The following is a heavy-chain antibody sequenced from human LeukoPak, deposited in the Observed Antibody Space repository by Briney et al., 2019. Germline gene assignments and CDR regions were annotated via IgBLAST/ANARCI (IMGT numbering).Heavy chain of an antibody. CDR1: AYTFTSYG. Sequence: GASVKVSCKASAYTFTSYGITWVRQAPGQGLEWMGWISAYNGNTNYAQKLQGRVTMTTDTSTSTAYMELRSLRSDDTAVYYCARASPWASSWYRDAFDIWGQGTMVTVSS. CDR3: ARASPWASSWYRDAFDI. D-gene: IGHD6-13*01. J-gene: IGHJ3*02. V-gene: IGHV1-18*01. CDR2: ISAYNGNT.